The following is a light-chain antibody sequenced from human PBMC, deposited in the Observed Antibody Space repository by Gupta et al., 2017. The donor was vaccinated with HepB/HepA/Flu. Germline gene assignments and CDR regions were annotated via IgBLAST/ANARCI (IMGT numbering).Light chain of an antibody. CDR3: SSASSSSNIYL. CDR2: DVS. CDR1: SSDIGTHNY. Sequence: QSALTQPASVSGSPGQSITISCTGTSSDIGTHNYVSWYQQTPGKAPKLIIHDVSGRPSGVPNRFSGSKSATTASLTIAGLQAEDEADYYCSSASSSSNIYLFGTGTEVTVL. J-gene: IGLJ1*01. V-gene: IGLV2-14*01.